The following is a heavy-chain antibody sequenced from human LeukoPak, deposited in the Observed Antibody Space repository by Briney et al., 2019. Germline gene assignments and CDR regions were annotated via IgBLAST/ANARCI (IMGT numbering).Heavy chain of an antibody. V-gene: IGHV4-39*01. CDR1: GGSINSNSYY. Sequence: SETLSRTCTVSGGSINSNSYYWGWIRQPPGKGLEWIGSIYYSGSTYYNPSLKSRVTISVATSKNQFSLKLSSVTAADTAVYYWARNRYYYGAGSYGVPNWFDPWGQGTLVTVSS. CDR3: ARNRYYYGAGSYGVPNWFDP. J-gene: IGHJ5*02. D-gene: IGHD3-10*01. CDR2: IYYSGST.